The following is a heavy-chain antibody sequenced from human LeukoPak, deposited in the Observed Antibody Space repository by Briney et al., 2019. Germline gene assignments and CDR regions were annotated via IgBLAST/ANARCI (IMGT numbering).Heavy chain of an antibody. CDR2: INAGNGNT. D-gene: IGHD5-24*01. Sequence: ASVKVSCKASGYTFTIYAMHWVRQAPGQRLEWMGWINAGNGNTKYSQKFQGRVTITRDTSASTAYMELSSLRSEDMAVYYCARAARDGYEFDYWGQGTLVTVSS. V-gene: IGHV1-3*01. J-gene: IGHJ4*02. CDR3: ARAARDGYEFDY. CDR1: GYTFTIYA.